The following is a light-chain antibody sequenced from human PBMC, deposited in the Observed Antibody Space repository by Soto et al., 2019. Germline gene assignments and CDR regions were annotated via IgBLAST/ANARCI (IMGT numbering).Light chain of an antibody. Sequence: EIVMTQSPATLSVSPGERATLSCRASQSVSSNLAWYQQSPGQAPRLVIYGASTRATGVPARFSGSGSGTEFTLTISSLQSEDFAVYYCQQYNSWPLTFGGGTKVDIK. V-gene: IGKV3-15*01. J-gene: IGKJ4*01. CDR1: QSVSSN. CDR3: QQYNSWPLT. CDR2: GAS.